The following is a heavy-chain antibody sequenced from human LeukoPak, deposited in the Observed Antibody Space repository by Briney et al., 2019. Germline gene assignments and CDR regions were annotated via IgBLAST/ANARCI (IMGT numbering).Heavy chain of an antibody. J-gene: IGHJ4*02. Sequence: GGSLRLSCATSGFPFSRYWKTWLRQAPGKGLVWVASIKQEGSERYYGDSVECRFTISRDNARNSVYLQMCSLGAEVTATYYCARSESTMATWSMDYWGEGILVTVS. CDR2: IKQEGSER. V-gene: IGHV3-7*01. D-gene: IGHD5-24*01. CDR1: GFPFSRYW. CDR3: ARSESTMATWSMDY.